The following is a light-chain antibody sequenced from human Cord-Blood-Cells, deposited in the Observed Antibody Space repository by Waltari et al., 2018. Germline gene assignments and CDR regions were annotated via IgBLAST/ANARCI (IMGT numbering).Light chain of an antibody. J-gene: IGKJ2*01. CDR2: GAS. CDR1: QSVSSSY. V-gene: IGKV3-20*01. CDR3: QQYGSSPPYT. Sequence: ELVLTHSPGTLSLSPGERATLSCRASQSVSSSYLTLYQQKPGQSPRLLIYGASSRATGIPDRFSGSGSGTDFALTISSLELEDFAVYYCQQYGSSPPYTFGQGTKLEIK.